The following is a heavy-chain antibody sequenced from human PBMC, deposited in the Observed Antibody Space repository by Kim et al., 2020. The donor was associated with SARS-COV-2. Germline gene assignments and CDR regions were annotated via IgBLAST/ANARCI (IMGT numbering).Heavy chain of an antibody. CDR3: AKDRENYYDSSGPLDY. J-gene: IGHJ4*02. D-gene: IGHD3-22*01. CDR2: ISYDGSNK. V-gene: IGHV3-30*18. CDR1: GFTFSSYG. Sequence: GGSLRLSCAASGFTFSSYGMHWVRQAPGKGLEWVAVISYDGSNKYYADSVKGRFTISRDNSKNTLYLQMNSLRAEDTAVYYCAKDRENYYDSSGPLDYWGQVTLVTVSS.